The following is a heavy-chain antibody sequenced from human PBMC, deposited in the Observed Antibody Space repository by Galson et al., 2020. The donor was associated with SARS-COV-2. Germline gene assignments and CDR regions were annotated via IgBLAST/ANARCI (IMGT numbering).Heavy chain of an antibody. CDR3: ARDPFS. J-gene: IGHJ4*02. CDR2: ISYDGSNE. CDR1: GFTFSNYA. Sequence: GGSLRLSCAASGFTFSNYAMHWARQAPGKGLEWVAIISYDGSNEYYADSVKGRFTISRDNSKNTLYLQMNSLRPEDTALYYCARDPFSWGQGTLVTVSS. V-gene: IGHV3-30*04.